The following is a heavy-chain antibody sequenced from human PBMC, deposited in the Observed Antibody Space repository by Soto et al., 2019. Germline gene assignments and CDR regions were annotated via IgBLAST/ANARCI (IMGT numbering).Heavy chain of an antibody. CDR1: GGSFSGYY. V-gene: IGHV4-34*01. Sequence: KQSQTLSLTCAVYGGSFSGYYWSWIRQPPGKGLEWIGEINHSGSTNYNPSLKSRVTISVDTSKNQFSLKLSSVTAADTAVYYCASYDSSGYYYDYWGQGTLVTVSS. CDR2: INHSGST. D-gene: IGHD3-22*01. CDR3: ASYDSSGYYYDY. J-gene: IGHJ4*02.